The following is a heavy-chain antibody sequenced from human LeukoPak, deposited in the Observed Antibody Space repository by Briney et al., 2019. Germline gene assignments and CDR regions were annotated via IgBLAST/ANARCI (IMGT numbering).Heavy chain of an antibody. CDR3: ARDGYYDSSGYTS. CDR1: GFTFSSYN. Sequence: GGSLRLSCAASGFTFSSYNMTWVRHAPGEGVEWLSYISSSGSTIYYADSVKGRFTISRDNAKNSLYLQMNSLRAEDTAVYYCARDGYYDSSGYTSWGQGTLVTVSS. J-gene: IGHJ4*02. V-gene: IGHV3-48*01. CDR2: ISSSGSTI. D-gene: IGHD3-22*01.